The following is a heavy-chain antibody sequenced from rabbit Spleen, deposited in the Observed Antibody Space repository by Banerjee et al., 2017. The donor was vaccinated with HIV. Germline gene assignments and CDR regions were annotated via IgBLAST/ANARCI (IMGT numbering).Heavy chain of an antibody. Sequence: QLKETGGGLVQPGGSLTLSCKASRFDFNNYYMNWVRQAPGKGLEWIGYIDPLFGSTYFASWVNGRFTIASHNAQNTLYLQLNSLTVADTATYFCARGLTVSGAVGGYANYFDLWGQGTLVTVS. CDR3: ARGLTVSGAVGGYANYFDL. D-gene: IGHD6-1*01. CDR1: RFDFNNYY. V-gene: IGHV1S7*01. CDR2: IDPLFGST. J-gene: IGHJ4*01.